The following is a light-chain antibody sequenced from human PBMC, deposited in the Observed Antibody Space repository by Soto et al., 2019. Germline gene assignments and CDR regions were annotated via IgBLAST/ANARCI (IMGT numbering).Light chain of an antibody. CDR2: GAS. V-gene: IGKV3-15*01. CDR3: QQYNNWPRT. Sequence: EVVMTQSPATLSVSPGERATLSCRASQSVGSHLAWYQLKPGQAPRLLIHGASTRATAIPARFSGSGSGTEFTLTISSLQSEDSAVYSCQQYNNWPRTFGQGTKVEIK. J-gene: IGKJ1*01. CDR1: QSVGSH.